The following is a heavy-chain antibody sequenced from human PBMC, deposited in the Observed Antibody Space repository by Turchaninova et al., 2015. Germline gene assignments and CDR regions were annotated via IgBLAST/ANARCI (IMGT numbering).Heavy chain of an antibody. D-gene: IGHD4-23*01. CDR3: ARDDYCGKGVGTDLEY. J-gene: IGHJ4*02. Sequence: QVQLVQSGAEVKKPGASVKVSCKASGYTFTAYAIHWVRQAPGKRLEWMGWINAGNGNTKYSQKFQGRVTLTRETAAGTAELEVGSLSAEDTAVYYCARDDYCGKGVGTDLEYWGQGTLVTVSS. CDR2: INAGNGNT. V-gene: IGHV1-3*01. CDR1: GYTFTAYA.